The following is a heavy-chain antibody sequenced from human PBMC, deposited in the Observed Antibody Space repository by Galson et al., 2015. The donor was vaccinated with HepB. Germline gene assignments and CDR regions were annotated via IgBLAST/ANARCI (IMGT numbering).Heavy chain of an antibody. Sequence: CAISGDSVSSKSVAWNWVRQSPSGGLEWLGRTYLRSRWSNEYAVSVKGRITVNADTCKNQFSLQLSSVTPEDTAVYYCARDLADGMDVWGQGTTVTASS. V-gene: IGHV6-1*01. D-gene: IGHD6-19*01. J-gene: IGHJ6*02. CDR3: ARDLADGMDV. CDR2: TYLRSRWSN. CDR1: GDSVSSKSVA.